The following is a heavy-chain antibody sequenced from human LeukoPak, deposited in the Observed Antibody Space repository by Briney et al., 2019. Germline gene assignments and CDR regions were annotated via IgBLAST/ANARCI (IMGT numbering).Heavy chain of an antibody. CDR1: GFTFRNYA. V-gene: IGHV3-23*01. D-gene: IGHD2-2*01. CDR3: ATAHQFSFQD. Sequence: GGSLRLSCAASGFTFRNYAMSWVRQAPGKGLEWVSLISGSGDTYYADSVKGRFTIYGDNSKNTLYLQMNSLRAEDTAVYYCATAHQFSFQDWGQGTLVTVSS. CDR2: ISGSGDT. J-gene: IGHJ1*01.